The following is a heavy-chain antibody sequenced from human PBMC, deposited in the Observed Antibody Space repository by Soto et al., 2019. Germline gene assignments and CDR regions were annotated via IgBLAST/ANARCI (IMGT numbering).Heavy chain of an antibody. CDR2: IVVGSGNT. D-gene: IGHD6-13*01. Sequence: QMQLVQSGPEVKKPGTSVKVSCKASGFTFTSSAVQWVRQARGQRLEWIGWIVVGSGNTNYAQKFQERVTITRDMSTSTAYMELSSLRSEDTAVYYCAAARIAAAGVHADYWGQGTLVTVSS. CDR1: GFTFTSSA. V-gene: IGHV1-58*01. CDR3: AAARIAAAGVHADY. J-gene: IGHJ4*02.